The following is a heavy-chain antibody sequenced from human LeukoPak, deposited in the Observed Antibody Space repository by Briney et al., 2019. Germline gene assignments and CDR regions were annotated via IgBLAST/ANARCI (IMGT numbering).Heavy chain of an antibody. D-gene: IGHD6-19*01. Sequence: PSETLSLTCTVSGGSISSYYWSWLRQPPGKGLEWIAYRHHSGSSNYNPSLESRVTVSVDTSNNQFSLRVTSVTAADTAVYYCARVVGSGWNYVDSWGQGTLVTVSS. CDR2: RHHSGSS. J-gene: IGHJ4*02. CDR1: GGSISSYY. V-gene: IGHV4-59*01. CDR3: ARVVGSGWNYVDS.